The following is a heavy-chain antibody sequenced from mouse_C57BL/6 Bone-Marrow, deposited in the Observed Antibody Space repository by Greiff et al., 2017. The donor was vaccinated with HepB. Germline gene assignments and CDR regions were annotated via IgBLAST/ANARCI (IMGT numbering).Heavy chain of an antibody. V-gene: IGHV1-55*01. CDR3: ELHVYYYGSSAYYAMDY. Sequence: QVQLQQSGAELVKPGASVKMSCKASGYTFTSYWITWVKQRPGQGLEWIGDIYPGSGSTNYNEKFKSKTTLTVDTSSSTAYMQLSSLTSEDSSVYYCELHVYYYGSSAYYAMDYWGQGTSVTVSS. CDR1: GYTFTSYW. CDR2: IYPGSGST. D-gene: IGHD1-1*01. J-gene: IGHJ4*01.